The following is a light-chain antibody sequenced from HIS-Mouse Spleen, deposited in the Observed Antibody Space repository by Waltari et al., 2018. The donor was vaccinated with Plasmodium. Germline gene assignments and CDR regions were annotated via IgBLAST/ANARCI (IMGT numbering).Light chain of an antibody. CDR2: EGS. CDR1: RRDVGGYNL. Sequence: QSALTQPASVSGSPGQSIPISCTGTRRDVGGYNLVSWYQQPPGKAPKLMIYEGSKRPSGVSNRFSGSKSGNTASLTISGLQAEDEADYYCCSYAGSSTFVVFGGGTKLTVL. CDR3: CSYAGSSTFVV. J-gene: IGLJ2*01. V-gene: IGLV2-23*03.